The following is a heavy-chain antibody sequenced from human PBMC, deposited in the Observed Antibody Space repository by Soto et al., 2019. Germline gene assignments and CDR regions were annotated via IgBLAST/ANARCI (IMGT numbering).Heavy chain of an antibody. D-gene: IGHD2-15*01. Sequence: QVQLVQSGAEVKKPGSSVKVSCRASGGTFSSHAVNWVRQAPGQGLEWMGGIIGIFGTVNYAQKFQGRVTITADESTSTVYMELRSLRSEDTAVYYCARDSAIPLVLLDAFDLWGQGTMVTVS. CDR2: IIGIFGTV. CDR3: ARDSAIPLVLLDAFDL. CDR1: GGTFSSHA. J-gene: IGHJ3*01. V-gene: IGHV1-69*12.